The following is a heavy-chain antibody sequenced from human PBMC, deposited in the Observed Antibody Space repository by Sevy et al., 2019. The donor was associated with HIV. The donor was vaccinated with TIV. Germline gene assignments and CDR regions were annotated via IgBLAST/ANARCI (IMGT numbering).Heavy chain of an antibody. CDR1: GYTLTKLS. V-gene: IGHV1-24*01. J-gene: IGHJ4*02. CDR3: ATTKDYYESSGCPFDY. Sequence: ASVKVSCKVSGYTLTKLSIHWVRQAPGKGLEWMGNSDPQHGETIYAQNFQGRVTMTEDTSTDTAYMELNSLRFEDTAVYYCATTKDYYESSGCPFDYWGQGTLVTVSS. D-gene: IGHD3-22*01. CDR2: SDPQHGET.